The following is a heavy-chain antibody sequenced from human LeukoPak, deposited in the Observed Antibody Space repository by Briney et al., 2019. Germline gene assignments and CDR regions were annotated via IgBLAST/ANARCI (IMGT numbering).Heavy chain of an antibody. CDR3: ARGVHDILTGYYYYGMDV. J-gene: IGHJ6*02. D-gene: IGHD3-9*01. CDR2: IIPILGIA. CDR1: GGTFSSYA. Sequence: SVKVSCKASGGTFSSYAISWVRQAPGQGLEWMGRIIPILGIANYAQKFQGRVTITADKSTSTAYMELSSLRSEDTAVYYCARGVHDILTGYYYYGMDVWGQGTTVTVSS. V-gene: IGHV1-69*04.